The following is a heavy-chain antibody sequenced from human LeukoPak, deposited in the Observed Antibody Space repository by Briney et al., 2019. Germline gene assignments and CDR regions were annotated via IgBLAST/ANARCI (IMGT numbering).Heavy chain of an antibody. J-gene: IGHJ3*02. V-gene: IGHV1-2*02. CDR3: ARSTAATLGRPDAFDI. CDR1: GHTFTGYY. D-gene: IGHD2-15*01. CDR2: INPNSGGT. Sequence: ASVKVSCKASGHTFTGYYMHWVRQAPGQGLEWMGWINPNSGGTNYAQKFQGRVTMTRDTSISTAYMELSRLRSDDTAVYYCARSTAATLGRPDAFDIWGQGTMVTVSS.